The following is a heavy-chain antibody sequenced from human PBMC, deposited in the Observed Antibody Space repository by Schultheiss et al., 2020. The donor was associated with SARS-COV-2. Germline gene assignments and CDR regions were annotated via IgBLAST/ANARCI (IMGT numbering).Heavy chain of an antibody. D-gene: IGHD2-2*02. CDR2: ISSSSSYI. Sequence: GGSLRLSCAASGFTFSSYSMNWVRQAPGKGLEWVSSISSSSSYIYYADSVKGRFTISRDNAKNSLYLQMNSLRAEDTAVYYCAREGDCSSTSCYIYAGFDYWGQGTLVTVSS. V-gene: IGHV3-21*01. J-gene: IGHJ4*02. CDR3: AREGDCSSTSCYIYAGFDY. CDR1: GFTFSSYS.